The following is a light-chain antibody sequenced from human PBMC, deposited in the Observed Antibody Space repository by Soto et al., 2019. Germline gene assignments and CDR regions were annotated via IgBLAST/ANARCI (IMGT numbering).Light chain of an antibody. Sequence: QSALTQPASVSGSPGQSITISRTGTSNDIGAYNYVSWYQQYPGKVPTLLIYEVTFRPSGVSNRFSGSKSGNTASLTISGLQTEDEADYYCGSYASATLIFGGGTKVTVL. CDR3: GSYASATLI. CDR1: SNDIGAYNY. V-gene: IGLV2-14*01. J-gene: IGLJ2*01. CDR2: EVT.